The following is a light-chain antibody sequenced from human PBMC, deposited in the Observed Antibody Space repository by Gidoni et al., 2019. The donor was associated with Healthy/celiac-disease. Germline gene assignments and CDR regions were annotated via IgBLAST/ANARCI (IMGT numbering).Light chain of an antibody. CDR3: QQYGSSYT. J-gene: IGKJ2*01. CDR1: QSVSSSY. CDR2: GAS. V-gene: IGKV3-20*01. Sequence: EIVFTQSPGTLSLSPGERATLSCRASQSVSSSYLAWYQQKPGQAPRRLIYGASSRATGIPDRFSGSGSGTDFTLTISRLEPEDFAVYYCQQYGSSYTFGQGTKLEIK.